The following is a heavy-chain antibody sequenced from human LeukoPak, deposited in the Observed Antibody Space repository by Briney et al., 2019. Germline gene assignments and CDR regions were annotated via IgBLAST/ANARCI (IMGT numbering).Heavy chain of an antibody. D-gene: IGHD3-22*01. CDR2: ISAYNGNT. V-gene: IGHV1-18*01. J-gene: IGHJ4*02. CDR3: ARKCDSSDDY. Sequence: ASVKVSCKASGYTFTSYGIIWVRQAPGQGLEGMGWISAYNGNTNYAQKLQGRVTMTTDTSTSPAYMELRSLRSDDTAVYYCARKCDSSDDYWGQGTLVTVSS. CDR1: GYTFTSYG.